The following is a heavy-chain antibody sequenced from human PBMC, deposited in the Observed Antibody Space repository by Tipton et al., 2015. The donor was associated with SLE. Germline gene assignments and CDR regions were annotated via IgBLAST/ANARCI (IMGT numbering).Heavy chain of an antibody. CDR2: INHSGST. Sequence: GSLRLSCAVYGGSFSGYYWSWIRQPPGKGLEWIGEINHSGSTNYNPSLKSRVTISVDTSKNQFSLKLSSVTAADTAVYYCARGDPGDGRPDAFDIWGQGTMVTVSS. D-gene: IGHD7-27*01. V-gene: IGHV4-34*01. J-gene: IGHJ3*02. CDR3: ARGDPGDGRPDAFDI. CDR1: GGSFSGYY.